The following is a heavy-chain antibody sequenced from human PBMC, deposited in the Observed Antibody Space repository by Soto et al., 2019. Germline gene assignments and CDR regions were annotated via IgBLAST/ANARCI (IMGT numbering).Heavy chain of an antibody. V-gene: IGHV1-18*01. J-gene: IGHJ5*02. Sequence: APVKVSCKASGYTFFTYDISWVRQAPGQGLEWMGWISTYSGDTKYAQKFQGRVTMTTDTSTTTAYLELRSLRSDDTAVYYCARHHGPTTSENWFDPWGQGTLVTVSS. CDR3: ARHHGPTTSENWFDP. D-gene: IGHD5-12*01. CDR1: GYTFFTYD. CDR2: ISTYSGDT.